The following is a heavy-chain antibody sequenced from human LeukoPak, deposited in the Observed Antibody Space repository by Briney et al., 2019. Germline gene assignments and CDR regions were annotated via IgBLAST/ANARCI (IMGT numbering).Heavy chain of an antibody. CDR2: IYYSGST. CDR3: ARAAGYYDILTGNYGMDV. V-gene: IGHV4-31*03. Sequence: SETLSLTCTVSGGSISSGGYYWSWIRQHSGKGLEWIGYIYYSGSTYYNPSLKSRVTISVDTSKNQFSLKLSSVTAADTAVYYCARAAGYYDILTGNYGMDVWGQGTTVTVSS. CDR1: GGSISSGGYY. J-gene: IGHJ6*02. D-gene: IGHD3-9*01.